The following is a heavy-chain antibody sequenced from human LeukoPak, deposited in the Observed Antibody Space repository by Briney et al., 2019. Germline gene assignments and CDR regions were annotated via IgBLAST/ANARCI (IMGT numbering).Heavy chain of an antibody. D-gene: IGHD6-6*01. V-gene: IGHV3-30*03. J-gene: IGHJ4*02. Sequence: PGGSLRLSCAASGFTFSSYGMHWVRQAPGKGLEWVAVISYDGSNKYYADSVKGRFTISRDNSKNTLYLQMNSLRAEDTAVYYCARDVYSSSSGTFDYWGQGTLVTVSS. CDR2: ISYDGSNK. CDR1: GFTFSSYG. CDR3: ARDVYSSSSGTFDY.